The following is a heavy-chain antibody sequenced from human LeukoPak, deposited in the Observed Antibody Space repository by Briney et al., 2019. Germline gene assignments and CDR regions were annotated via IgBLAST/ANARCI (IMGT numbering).Heavy chain of an antibody. CDR3: AREYYYDSSGYYDDY. J-gene: IGHJ4*02. V-gene: IGHV3-48*04. Sequence: GGSLRLSCAASGFTFSSYSMNWVRQAPGKGLEWVSYISSSSSTIYYADSVKGRFTISRDNAKNSLYLQMNSLRAEDTAVYYCAREYYYDSSGYYDDYWGQGTLVTVSS. CDR1: GFTFSSYS. CDR2: ISSSSSTI. D-gene: IGHD3-22*01.